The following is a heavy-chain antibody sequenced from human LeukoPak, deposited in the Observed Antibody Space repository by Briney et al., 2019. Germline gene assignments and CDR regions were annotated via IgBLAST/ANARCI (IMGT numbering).Heavy chain of an antibody. J-gene: IGHJ5*02. CDR1: GGTFSSYA. V-gene: IGHV1-69*01. CDR3: ARRSGDWFDP. CDR2: IIPIFGTA. Sequence: SVEVSCKTSGGTFSSYAISWVRQAPGQGLEWMGGIIPIFGTANYAQKFQGRVTITADESTSTAYMELSSLRSEDTAVYYCARRSGDWFDPWGQGTLVTVPS.